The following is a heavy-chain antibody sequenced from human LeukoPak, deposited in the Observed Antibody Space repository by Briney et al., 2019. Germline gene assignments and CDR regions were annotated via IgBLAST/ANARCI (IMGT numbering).Heavy chain of an antibody. CDR2: IYYSGST. CDR3: ATFIHDLKLGSGFAY. D-gene: IGHD3-10*01. J-gene: IGHJ4*02. V-gene: IGHV4-59*08. Sequence: SETLSLTCTVSGGSISSYYWSWIRQPPGKGLEWIGYIYYSGSTNYNPSLKSRVTISVDTSKNQFSLKLSSVTAADTAVYYCATFIHDLKLGSGFAYWGQGTLVTVSS. CDR1: GGSISSYY.